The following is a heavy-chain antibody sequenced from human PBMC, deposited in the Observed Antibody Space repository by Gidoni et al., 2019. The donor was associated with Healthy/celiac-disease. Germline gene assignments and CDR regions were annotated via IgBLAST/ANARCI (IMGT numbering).Heavy chain of an antibody. Sequence: EVQLVESGGGLVQPGGSLRLSCAASGFTFSSYWMSWVRQAPGKGLEWVANIKQDGSEKYYVDSVKGRFTISRDNAKNSLYLQMNSLRAEDTAVYYCARERQLVRSLGYYYYGMDVWGQGTTVTVSS. D-gene: IGHD6-6*01. CDR2: IKQDGSEK. CDR1: GFTFSSYW. J-gene: IGHJ6*02. V-gene: IGHV3-7*01. CDR3: ARERQLVRSLGYYYYGMDV.